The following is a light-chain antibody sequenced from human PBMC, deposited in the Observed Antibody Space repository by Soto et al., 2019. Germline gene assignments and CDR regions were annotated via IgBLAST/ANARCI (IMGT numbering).Light chain of an antibody. CDR3: QHYGTSAL. CDR2: AS. V-gene: IGKV3-20*01. Sequence: EIVLTQSPGTLCLSPGERATLSCRASQSVSDMYLAWYQQKPGQAPRLLIYASNRATGIPDRFSGSGSGTEFTLTISRLEPEDFAVYYCQHYGTSALFGPGTKVDIK. J-gene: IGKJ3*01. CDR1: QSVSDMY.